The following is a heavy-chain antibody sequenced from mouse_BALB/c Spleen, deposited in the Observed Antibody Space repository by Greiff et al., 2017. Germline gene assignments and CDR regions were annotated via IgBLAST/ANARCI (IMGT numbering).Heavy chain of an antibody. D-gene: IGHD4-1*01. J-gene: IGHJ4*01. V-gene: IGHV5-6-3*01. CDR1: GFTFSSYG. CDR2: INSNGGST. CDR3: AREGNWDWDLYAMDY. Sequence: EVMLVESGGGLVQPGGSLKLSCAASGFTFSSYGMSWVRQTPDKRLELVATINSNGGSTYYPDSVKGRFTISRDNAKNTLYLQMSSLKSEDTAMYYCAREGNWDWDLYAMDYWGQGTSVTVSS.